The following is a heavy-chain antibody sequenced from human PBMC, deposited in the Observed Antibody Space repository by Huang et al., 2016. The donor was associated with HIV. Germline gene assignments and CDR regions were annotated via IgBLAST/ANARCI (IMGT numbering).Heavy chain of an antibody. D-gene: IGHD3-9*01. J-gene: IGHJ4*02. CDR3: ARGKYDVLTGWDDTYYFDH. V-gene: IGHV3-48*01. CDR1: GLTFSAFS. Sequence: EVQLVESGGRLVRPGGSLRLACAASGLTFSAFSMNWIRKAPGKGLEWISYIRIDNGLTYYADSVKGRFTISRDTAKNALYLQMNSLRADDTALYFCARGKYDVLTGWDDTYYFDHWGQGTLVTVSS. CDR2: IRIDNGLT.